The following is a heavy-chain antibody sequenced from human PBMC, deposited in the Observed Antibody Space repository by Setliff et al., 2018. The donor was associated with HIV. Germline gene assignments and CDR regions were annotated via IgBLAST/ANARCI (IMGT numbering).Heavy chain of an antibody. CDR2: FHHSGST. Sequence: SETLSLTCSVSGYSINTAYYWGWIRQSPGKGLEWIGGFHHSGSTHYNPSLKSRVTISGQTSNNQFSLQLTSVTAADTAAYYCARQGAVSADFDSWGQGTLVTVSS. CDR1: GYSINTAYY. CDR3: ARQGAVSADFDS. V-gene: IGHV4-38-2*01. D-gene: IGHD3-16*01. J-gene: IGHJ5*01.